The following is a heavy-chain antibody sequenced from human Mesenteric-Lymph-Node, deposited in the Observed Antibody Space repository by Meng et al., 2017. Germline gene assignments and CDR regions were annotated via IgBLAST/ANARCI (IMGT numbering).Heavy chain of an antibody. CDR3: ASPNRYCSSGSCYGRWRTTYYYCGMDV. V-gene: IGHV1-18*01. D-gene: IGHD2-15*01. CDR1: GYTFTSHG. CDR2: ISAYNGNT. Sequence: ASVKVFCKASGYTFTSHGISWVRQAPGQGLEWMGWISAYNGNTNYAQKPQGRVTITTDESTSTAYMELSSLRSEDTAVYYCASPNRYCSSGSCYGRWRTTYYYCGMDVWGQGTTVTVSS. J-gene: IGHJ6*02.